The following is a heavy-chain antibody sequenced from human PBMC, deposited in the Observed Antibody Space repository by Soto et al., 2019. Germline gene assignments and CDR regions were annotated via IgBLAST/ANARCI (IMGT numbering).Heavy chain of an antibody. Sequence: QVQLQESGPGLVKPSETLSLTCTVSGGSVSSGSYYWSWIRQPPGKGLEWIAYIYYSGSTNYNPSIKSRVTIASDTSKNQFSLKLTSVTAADTAVYYCARSGGGSGWLGGQGTLVTVSS. J-gene: IGHJ4*02. D-gene: IGHD6-19*01. V-gene: IGHV4-61*01. CDR1: GGSVSSGSYY. CDR2: IYYSGST. CDR3: ARSGGGSGWL.